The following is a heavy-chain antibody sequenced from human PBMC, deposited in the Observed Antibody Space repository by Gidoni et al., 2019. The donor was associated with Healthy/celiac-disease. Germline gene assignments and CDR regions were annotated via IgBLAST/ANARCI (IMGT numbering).Heavy chain of an antibody. CDR2: IIPIFGTA. V-gene: IGHV1-69*06. CDR1: GGTFSSYA. CDR3: AGGRKPRVVVAATSYYYYYMDV. Sequence: QVQLVQSGAEVKKPGSSVKVSCKASGGTFSSYAISWVRQAPGQGLEWMGGIIPIFGTATYEQKIQGRVTITADKSTPTAYMELSSMRSEDTAVYYCAGGRKPRVVVAATSYYYYYMDVWGKGTTVTVSS. D-gene: IGHD2-15*01. J-gene: IGHJ6*03.